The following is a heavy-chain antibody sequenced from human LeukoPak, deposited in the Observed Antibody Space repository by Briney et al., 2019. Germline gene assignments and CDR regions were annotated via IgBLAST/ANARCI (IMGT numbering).Heavy chain of an antibody. Sequence: KPGGSLRLSCAASGFSFSNAWMSWVRQAPGKGLGWVGRIKIKTDGGTTDYAGPVKGRFTITRDDSKNTLYLQMNSLQTEDTAVYYCATDYSLLTNIFTAWGQGTTVTVSS. CDR2: IKIKTDGGTT. CDR1: GFSFSNAW. V-gene: IGHV3-15*01. CDR3: ATDYSLLTNIFTA. D-gene: IGHD1-14*01. J-gene: IGHJ6*02.